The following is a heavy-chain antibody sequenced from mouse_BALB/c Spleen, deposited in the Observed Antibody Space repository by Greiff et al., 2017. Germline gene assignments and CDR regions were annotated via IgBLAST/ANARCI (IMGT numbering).Heavy chain of an antibody. CDR3: ARAPFYYGNY. Sequence: EVKLMESGGGLVKPGGSLKLSCAASGFTFSSYAMSWVRQTPEKRLEWVASISSGGSTYYPDSVKGRFTISRDNARNILYLQMSSLRSEDTAMYYCARAPFYYGNYWGQGTSVTVSS. J-gene: IGHJ4*01. V-gene: IGHV5-6-5*01. CDR1: GFTFSSYA. CDR2: ISSGGST. D-gene: IGHD1-1*01.